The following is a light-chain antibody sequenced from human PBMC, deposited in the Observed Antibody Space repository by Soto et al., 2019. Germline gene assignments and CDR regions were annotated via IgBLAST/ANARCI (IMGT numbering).Light chain of an antibody. V-gene: IGKV1-39*01. CDR3: QQSYSTT. Sequence: DIQMTQSPSSLSASVGDRVTITCRASQSISSYLNWYQQKPGKAPKLLIYAASSLQSGVPSRFSGSGSGTDFTLTISSLQPEDFATYYCQQSYSTTFGGGTRWIS. CDR2: AAS. J-gene: IGKJ4*01. CDR1: QSISSY.